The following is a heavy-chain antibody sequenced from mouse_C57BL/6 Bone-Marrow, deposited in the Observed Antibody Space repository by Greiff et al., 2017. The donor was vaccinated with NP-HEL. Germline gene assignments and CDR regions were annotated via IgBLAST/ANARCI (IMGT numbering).Heavy chain of an antibody. J-gene: IGHJ1*03. CDR3: AREVHYVGGWYVDV. V-gene: IGHV1-19*01. Sequence: VQLQQSGPVLVKPGASVKMSCKASGYTFTDYYMNWVKQSHGKSLEWIGVINPYNGGTRYNQKFKGKATLTVDKSSSTAYMELNSLTSEDSAIYYCAREVHYVGGWYVDVWGTGTTVTVSS. CDR2: INPYNGGT. CDR1: GYTFTDYY. D-gene: IGHD1-1*01.